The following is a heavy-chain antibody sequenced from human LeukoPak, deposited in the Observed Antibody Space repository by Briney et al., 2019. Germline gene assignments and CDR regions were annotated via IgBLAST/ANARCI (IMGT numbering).Heavy chain of an antibody. CDR2: ISYSGST. CDR3: ARLPGRGRVPRFDP. CDR1: GDSIRSYD. V-gene: IGHV4-59*01. D-gene: IGHD3-10*01. J-gene: IGHJ5*02. Sequence: SETLSLTCTVSGDSIRSYDWSWIRQSPGKGLEWIGYISYSGSTNYNPSLKSRVTISVDTSKNQFSLNLSSVTAADTAVYFCARLPGRGRVPRFDPWGQGPLVTASS.